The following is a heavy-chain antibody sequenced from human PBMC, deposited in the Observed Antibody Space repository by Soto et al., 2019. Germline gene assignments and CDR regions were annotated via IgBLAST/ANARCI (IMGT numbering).Heavy chain of an antibody. CDR1: GYSLTSYA. V-gene: IGHV1-3*05. CDR3: ARNLGGYNFDY. J-gene: IGHJ4*02. CDR2: INAGNGDT. D-gene: IGHD5-12*01. Sequence: QVQLVQSRAEEKKPGASVKVSCKSSGYSLTSYAMHWVRQAPGQRLEWMGWINAGNGDTKYSQKFQGRVTITRDTSASTTYMELSSLRSEDTAVYYCARNLGGYNFDYWGQGTLVIVSS.